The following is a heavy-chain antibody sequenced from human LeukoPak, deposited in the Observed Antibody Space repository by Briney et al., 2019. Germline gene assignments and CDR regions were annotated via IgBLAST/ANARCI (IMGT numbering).Heavy chain of an antibody. CDR2: ISAYNGNT. CDR1: GYTFTSYG. V-gene: IGHV1-18*01. CDR3: AREGSITMVRGVMTAFDI. D-gene: IGHD3-10*01. Sequence: ASVKVSCKASGYTFTSYGISWVRQAPGQGLEWMGWISAYNGNTNYAQKLQGRVTMTTDTSTSTAYMELRSLRSDDTAVYYCAREGSITMVRGVMTAFDIWDQGTMVTVSS. J-gene: IGHJ3*02.